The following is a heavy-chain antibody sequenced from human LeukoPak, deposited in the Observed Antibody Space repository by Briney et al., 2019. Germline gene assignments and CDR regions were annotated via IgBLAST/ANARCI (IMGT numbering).Heavy chain of an antibody. D-gene: IGHD5-12*01. Sequence: ASVKVSCKASGYTFTSYDINWVRQANGQGLEWMGWMNPNSGNTGYAQKFQGRVTMTRNTSISTAYMELSSLRSEDTAVYYCARGELVATIENWFDPWGQGTLVTVSS. CDR2: MNPNSGNT. J-gene: IGHJ5*02. CDR3: ARGELVATIENWFDP. CDR1: GYTFTSYD. V-gene: IGHV1-8*01.